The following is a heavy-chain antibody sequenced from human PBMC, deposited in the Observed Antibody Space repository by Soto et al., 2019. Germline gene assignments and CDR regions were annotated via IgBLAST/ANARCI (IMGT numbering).Heavy chain of an antibody. CDR1: GGSFSGYY. CDR3: ARGPPVWSGQMPFDY. J-gene: IGHJ4*02. D-gene: IGHD3-3*01. CDR2: INHSGST. V-gene: IGHV4-34*01. Sequence: SETLSLTCAVYGGSFSGYYWSWIRQPPGKGLEWIGEINHSGSTNYNPSLKSRVTISVDTSKDQFSLKLSSVTAADTAVYYCARGPPVWSGQMPFDYWGQGTLVTVSS.